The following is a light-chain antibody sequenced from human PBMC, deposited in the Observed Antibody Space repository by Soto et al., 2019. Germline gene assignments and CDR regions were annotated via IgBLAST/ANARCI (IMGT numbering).Light chain of an antibody. J-gene: IGKJ2*01. Sequence: EIVLTQSPGTLSLSPGERATLSCRASQNVTSRYLAWYQQKPGQAPRLLIFGAFSRATGIPDRFSGSGSGXXXXXXXXXXXXEDFXXXXXQHYGTSHTFGQGTKLE. CDR1: QNVTSRY. V-gene: IGKV3-20*01. CDR2: GAF. CDR3: QHYGTSHT.